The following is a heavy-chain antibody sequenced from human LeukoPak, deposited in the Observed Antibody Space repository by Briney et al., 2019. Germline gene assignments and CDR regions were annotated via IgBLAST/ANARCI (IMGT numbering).Heavy chain of an antibody. CDR3: ARGRTVVPFDY. CDR1: GGTFSSYA. D-gene: IGHD2-15*01. J-gene: IGHJ4*02. V-gene: IGHV1-69*05. CDR2: IIPIFGAA. Sequence: ASVKVSCKASGGTFSSYAISLVRQAPGQGLGWMGRIIPIFGAANYAQKFQGRVTITTDESTSTAYMELSSLRSEDTAVYYCARGRTVVPFDYWGQGTLVTVSS.